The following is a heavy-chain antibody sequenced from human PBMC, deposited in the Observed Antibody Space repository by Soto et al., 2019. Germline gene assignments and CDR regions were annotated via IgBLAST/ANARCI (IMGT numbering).Heavy chain of an antibody. Sequence: ETLSLTCTVSGGSISGRCWSWVRQSPGKGLEWIGYFCYTGSTNYNPSLKSRVTISVDRSKTQCSLKLTSVTAADTAVYYCAKSHYDSSGYYIIDHWGQGTLVTVSS. CDR3: AKSHYDSSGYYIIDH. J-gene: IGHJ5*02. D-gene: IGHD3-22*01. CDR1: GGSISGRC. CDR2: FCYTGST. V-gene: IGHV4-59*01.